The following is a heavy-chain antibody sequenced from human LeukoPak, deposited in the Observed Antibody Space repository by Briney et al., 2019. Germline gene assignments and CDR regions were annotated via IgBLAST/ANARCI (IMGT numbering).Heavy chain of an antibody. CDR2: ISYDGYDK. V-gene: IGHV3-30*19. J-gene: IGHJ4*02. CDR1: GFTFSSYG. CDR3: ARDFFPIVDSTWYEIGY. D-gene: IGHD2-21*01. Sequence: PGRSLRLSCAASGFTFSSYGMHWVRQAPGKGLEWVTLISYDGYDKSYADSVRGRFTISRDNSRNTLYLQMDSLRSEDTAVYYCARDFFPIVDSTWYEIGYWGQGTLVTVSS.